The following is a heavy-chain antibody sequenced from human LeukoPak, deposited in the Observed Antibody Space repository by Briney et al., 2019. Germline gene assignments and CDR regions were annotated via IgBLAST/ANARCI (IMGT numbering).Heavy chain of an antibody. D-gene: IGHD5-18*01. CDR3: ARQTAMGRSGDY. Sequence: GAPLQISCVASGSICTSYWIGWGRRLPGEDLQWLGIIDPSNSDTHYTPSFQGQVTISVDKSLNTADLQWNSLNASDTALYYCARQTAMGRSGDYWGQGTLVTVSS. CDR2: IDPSNSDT. V-gene: IGHV5-51*01. CDR1: GSICTSYW. J-gene: IGHJ4*02.